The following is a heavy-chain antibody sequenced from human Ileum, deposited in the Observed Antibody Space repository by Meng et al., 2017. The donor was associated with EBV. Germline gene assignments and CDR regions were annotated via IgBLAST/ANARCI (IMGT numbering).Heavy chain of an antibody. V-gene: IGHV4-4*02. CDR1: GGSIRDINW. Sequence: VQLQDSGPGLGMPSGTLSLTCGVSGGSIRDINWWSWVGQSPEKGLEWIGEMSDSGITHYNPSLKSRVTISADKSNNQFSLKLTSVTSADTAVYFCAKNGEKYFEYWGQGTLVTVSS. CDR3: AKNGEKYFEY. J-gene: IGHJ4*02. CDR2: MSDSGIT.